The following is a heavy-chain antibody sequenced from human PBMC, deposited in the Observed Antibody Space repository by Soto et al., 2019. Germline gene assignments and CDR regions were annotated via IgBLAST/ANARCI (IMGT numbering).Heavy chain of an antibody. V-gene: IGHV3-23*01. CDR2: ISGSGGST. D-gene: IGHD3-22*01. J-gene: IGHJ4*02. CDR3: AKPVDYYDSSGPFDY. CDR1: GFTFSSYA. Sequence: PGGSLRLSCAASGFTFSSYAMSWVRQAPGKGLEWVSAISGSGGSTYYADSVKGRFTISRDNSKNTLYLQMNSLRAEDTAVYYCAKPVDYYDSSGPFDYWGQGTLVTVSS.